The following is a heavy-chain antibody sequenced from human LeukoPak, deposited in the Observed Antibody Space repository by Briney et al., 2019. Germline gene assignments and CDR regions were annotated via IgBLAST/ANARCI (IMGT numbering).Heavy chain of an antibody. CDR3: ARFSPETNYDFWSGTPDAFDI. CDR1: GGSISSSSYY. CDR2: IYYSGST. D-gene: IGHD3-3*01. J-gene: IGHJ3*02. Sequence: SETLSLTCTVSGGSISSSSYYWGWIRQPPGKGLEWIGSIYYSGSTYYNPSLKSRVTISVDTSKNQFSLKLSSVTAADTAVYYCARFSPETNYDFWSGTPDAFDIWGQGTMVTVSS. V-gene: IGHV4-39*07.